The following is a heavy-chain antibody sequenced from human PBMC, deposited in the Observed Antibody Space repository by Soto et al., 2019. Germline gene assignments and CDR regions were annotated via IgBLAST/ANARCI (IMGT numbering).Heavy chain of an antibody. Sequence: GARRLSGAAPVFTVSASDMTWIRKAPGKGLEWISYISSASTFTKNADSVNGRFTISRDNAKNSLHLQMNSLRAEDTAVYYCAGGRKESAAIGVAFDVWGQGTMVTVSS. D-gene: IGHD2-2*01. CDR2: ISSASTFT. J-gene: IGHJ3*01. V-gene: IGHV3-11*06. CDR3: AGGRKESAAIGVAFDV. CDR1: VFTVSASD.